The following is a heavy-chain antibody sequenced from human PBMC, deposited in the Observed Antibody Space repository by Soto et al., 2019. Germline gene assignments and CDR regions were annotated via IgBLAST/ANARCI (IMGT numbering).Heavy chain of an antibody. Sequence: GGSLRLSCAASGFTFSSYAMHWVRQAPGKGLEWVAVISYDGSNKYYADSVKGRFTISRDNSKNTLYLQMNSLRAEDTAVYYCAREFYYGSGSTRIQPLSYYYGMDVWGQGTTVTVSS. CDR1: GFTFSSYA. J-gene: IGHJ6*02. D-gene: IGHD3-10*01. V-gene: IGHV3-30-3*01. CDR2: ISYDGSNK. CDR3: AREFYYGSGSTRIQPLSYYYGMDV.